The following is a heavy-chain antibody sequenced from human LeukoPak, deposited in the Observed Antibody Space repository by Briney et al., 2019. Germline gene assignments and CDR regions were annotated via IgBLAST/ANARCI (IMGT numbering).Heavy chain of an antibody. J-gene: IGHJ6*02. V-gene: IGHV3-30*03. CDR1: GFTFSSYG. Sequence: PGGSLRLSCAASGFTFSSYGMHWVRQAPGKGLEWVAVISYDGSNKYYADSVKGRFTISRDNSKNTLYLQMNSLKTEDTAVYYCTTDDIVVVPAAPKNYYYGMDVWGQGTTVTVSS. CDR2: ISYDGSNK. D-gene: IGHD2-2*01. CDR3: TTDDIVVVPAAPKNYYYGMDV.